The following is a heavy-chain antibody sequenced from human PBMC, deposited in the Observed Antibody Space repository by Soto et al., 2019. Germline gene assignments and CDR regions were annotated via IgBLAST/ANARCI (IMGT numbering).Heavy chain of an antibody. CDR3: AVLSGSSSYDAFDI. J-gene: IGHJ3*02. Sequence: GASAKVSWEASGGAFSSYAISWVQQSPGQGPEWMGIINPIGGNTNYAQKLQGRVTMTTDTSTSTAYMELRSLRSDDTAVYYCAVLSGSSSYDAFDIWGQGTMVTVSS. CDR1: GGAFSSYA. CDR2: INPIGGNT. D-gene: IGHD1-26*01. V-gene: IGHV1-18*01.